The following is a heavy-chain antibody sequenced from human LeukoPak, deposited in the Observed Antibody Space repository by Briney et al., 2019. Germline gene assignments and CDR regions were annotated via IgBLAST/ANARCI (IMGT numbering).Heavy chain of an antibody. CDR2: IRSSSTHI. Sequence: GGSLRLSCAASGFTLSSYSMNWVRQAPGKGLEWVSYIRSSSTHIYYADSVKGRFTISRDNARNSLYLQMNSLRAEDTAIYYCARSEHSGSSFDYWSQGTPVTVSS. CDR1: GFTLSSYS. CDR3: ARSEHSGSSFDY. D-gene: IGHD6-6*01. V-gene: IGHV3-21*01. J-gene: IGHJ4*02.